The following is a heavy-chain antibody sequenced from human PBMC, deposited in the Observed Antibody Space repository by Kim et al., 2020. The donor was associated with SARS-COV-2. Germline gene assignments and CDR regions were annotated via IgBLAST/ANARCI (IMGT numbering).Heavy chain of an antibody. Sequence: GGSLRLSCAASGFTFSSYWMSWVRQAPGKGLEWVANIKQDGSEKYYVDSVKGRFTISRDNAKNSLYLQMNSLRAEDTAVYYCARDILTGYFGGSYWGQGTLVTVSS. D-gene: IGHD3-9*01. V-gene: IGHV3-7*01. J-gene: IGHJ4*02. CDR3: ARDILTGYFGGSY. CDR1: GFTFSSYW. CDR2: IKQDGSEK.